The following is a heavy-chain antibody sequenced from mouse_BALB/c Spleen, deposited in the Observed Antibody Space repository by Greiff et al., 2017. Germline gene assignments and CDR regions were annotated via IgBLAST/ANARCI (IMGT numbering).Heavy chain of an antibody. J-gene: IGHJ3*01. CDR2: IDPSDSYT. V-gene: IGHV1-69*02. CDR1: GYTFTSYW. CDR3: ARVGAY. Sequence: QVQLKQPGAELVKPGASVKLSCKASGYTFTSYWMHWVKQRPGQGLEWIGEIDPSDSYTNYNQKFKGKATLTVDKSSSTAYMQLSSLTSEDSAVYYCARVGAYWGQGTLVTVSA.